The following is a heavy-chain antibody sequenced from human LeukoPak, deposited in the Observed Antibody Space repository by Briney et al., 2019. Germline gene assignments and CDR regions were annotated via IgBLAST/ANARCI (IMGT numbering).Heavy chain of an antibody. CDR1: GGSISSGGYY. J-gene: IGHJ5*02. D-gene: IGHD6-19*01. Sequence: VPLTCTVSGGSISSGGYYWGWIRQPPGKGLEWIGSTYYSESTYYNPSLKSRVTISVETSKNQFSLKLTSVTAADAAVYYCARQYSSGWRWFDPWGQRTVFTLSS. CDR2: TYYSEST. V-gene: IGHV4-39*01. CDR3: ARQYSSGWRWFDP.